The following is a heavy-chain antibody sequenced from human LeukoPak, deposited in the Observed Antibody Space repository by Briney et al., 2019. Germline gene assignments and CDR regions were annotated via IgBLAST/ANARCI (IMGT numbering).Heavy chain of an antibody. Sequence: GGSLRLSCAASGFTFSSYSMNWVRQAPGEGLEWVSSISSSSSYIYYADSVKGRFTISRDNAKNSLYLQMNSLRAEDTAVYYCARDYRPPYYYDSSGYSTLGYWGQGTLVTVSS. D-gene: IGHD3-22*01. J-gene: IGHJ4*02. CDR3: ARDYRPPYYYDSSGYSTLGY. CDR2: ISSSSSYI. V-gene: IGHV3-21*01. CDR1: GFTFSSYS.